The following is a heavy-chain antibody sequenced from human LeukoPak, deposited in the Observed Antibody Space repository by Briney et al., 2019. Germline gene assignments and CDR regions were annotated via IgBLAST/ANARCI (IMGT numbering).Heavy chain of an antibody. Sequence: GGSLRLSCAASGFTFSDYYMSWIRQAPGKGLEWVSHISSSGDNIYRADSVKGRFTISRDNAKNSLYLQMNSLRAEDTAVYYCAKDPARHYYDSSSYLDYWGQGTLVTVSS. D-gene: IGHD3-22*01. CDR3: AKDPARHYYDSSSYLDY. V-gene: IGHV3-11*04. J-gene: IGHJ4*02. CDR2: ISSSGDNI. CDR1: GFTFSDYY.